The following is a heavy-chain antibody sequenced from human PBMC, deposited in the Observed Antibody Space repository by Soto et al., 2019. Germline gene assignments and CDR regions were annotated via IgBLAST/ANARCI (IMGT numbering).Heavy chain of an antibody. D-gene: IGHD3-10*01. CDR2: FLPVFTTA. CDR3: ARDGVDVSRTSVRHGALDI. V-gene: IGHV1-69*01. CDR1: GGSFSTYG. Sequence: QVQLVQSGAEVKKPGSSVKVSCKASGGSFSTYGISWVRQAPGQGLEWMGGFLPVFTTAKYAQKFQGRVSITADESTYTAYMELSSLRSEGTAVYFCARDGVDVSRTSVRHGALDIWGQGTVVTVSS. J-gene: IGHJ3*02.